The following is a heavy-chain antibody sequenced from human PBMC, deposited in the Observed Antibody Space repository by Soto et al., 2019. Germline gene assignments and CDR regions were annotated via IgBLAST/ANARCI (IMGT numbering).Heavy chain of an antibody. CDR3: ASDTEIYDILSSTRFDP. D-gene: IGHD3-9*01. CDR2: IYYSGTN. Sequence: QVQLQESGPGRVKPSPTLTLTCTVSGGSINRGDYYWSWIRQPPGKGLEWIGNIYYSGTNYYNPSLKSRVIISVDTSKNQFSLKLSSVTTADTGVYSCASDTEIYDILSSTRFDPCGQGTLVTVSS. CDR1: GGSINRGDYY. V-gene: IGHV4-30-4*01. J-gene: IGHJ5*02.